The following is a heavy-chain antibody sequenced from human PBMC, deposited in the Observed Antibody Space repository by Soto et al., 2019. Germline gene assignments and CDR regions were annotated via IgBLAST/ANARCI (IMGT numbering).Heavy chain of an antibody. CDR1: GGSISSGGYY. CDR2: IYYSGKT. Sequence: QVQLQESGPGLVKPSQTLSLKCTVSGGSISSGGYYWTWIRQRPGKGLEWIGSIYYSGKTYYSPSLKSRVTISVDTSKNHFSLRLTSVTAVDTAVYYCARDPSYGDYSYYGMDVWGQGTTVTVSS. J-gene: IGHJ6*02. D-gene: IGHD4-17*01. V-gene: IGHV4-31*02. CDR3: ARDPSYGDYSYYGMDV.